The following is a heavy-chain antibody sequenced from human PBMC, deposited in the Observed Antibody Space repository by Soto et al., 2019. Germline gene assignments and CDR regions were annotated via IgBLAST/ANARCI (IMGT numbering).Heavy chain of an antibody. D-gene: IGHD2-2*01. J-gene: IGHJ3*02. CDR1: GGSISSSSYY. CDR3: ARRGIGYCSSTSCPRAFDI. CDR2: IYYSGST. Sequence: QLQLQESGPGLVKPSETLSLTCTVSGGSISSSSYYWGWIRQPPGKGLEGIGSIYYSGSTYYNPSLKSRVTISVDTSKNQFSLKLSSVTAADTAVYYCARRGIGYCSSTSCPRAFDIWGQGTMVTVSS. V-gene: IGHV4-39*01.